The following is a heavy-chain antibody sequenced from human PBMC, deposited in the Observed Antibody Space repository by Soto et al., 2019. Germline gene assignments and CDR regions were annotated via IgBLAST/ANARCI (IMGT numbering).Heavy chain of an antibody. CDR3: ARGNHYYGMDV. V-gene: IGHV4-34*01. CDR2: ISHSGAT. J-gene: IGHJ6*02. Sequence: SETLSLTCAVYGGSFTDYYWTWIRQPPGKGLEWIGEISHSGATNYNPSLKSRVTISEDTSKNQVSLKVTSVTAADTAVFYCARGNHYYGMDVWGQGTTVTVSS. CDR1: GGSFTDYY.